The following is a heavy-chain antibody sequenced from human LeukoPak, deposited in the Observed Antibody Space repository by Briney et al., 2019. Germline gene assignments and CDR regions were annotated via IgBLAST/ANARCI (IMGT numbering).Heavy chain of an antibody. J-gene: IGHJ4*02. Sequence: GGSLRLSCAASGFSFSIYNMNWVRQAPGKGLEWVSSISRNSSYIYIADSVRGRFTISRDNAKNSLYLQMNSLRAGDTAVYYCARVSGFSGLAFDCWGQGTLVTVSS. V-gene: IGHV3-21*01. CDR1: GFSFSIYN. D-gene: IGHD3-22*01. CDR2: ISRNSSYI. CDR3: ARVSGFSGLAFDC.